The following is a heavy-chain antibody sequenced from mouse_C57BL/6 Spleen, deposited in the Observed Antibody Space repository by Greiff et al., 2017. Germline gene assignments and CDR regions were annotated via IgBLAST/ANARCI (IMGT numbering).Heavy chain of an antibody. CDR1: GYAFSSYW. CDR3: ASGYYDYVGDY. D-gene: IGHD2-4*01. Sequence: VQLQESGAELVKPGASVKISCKASGYAFSSYWMNWVKQRPGKGLEWIGQIYPGDGDTNYNGKFKGKATLTADKSSSTAYMQLSSLTSEDSAVYFCASGYYDYVGDYWGQGTTLTVSS. J-gene: IGHJ2*01. V-gene: IGHV1-80*01. CDR2: IYPGDGDT.